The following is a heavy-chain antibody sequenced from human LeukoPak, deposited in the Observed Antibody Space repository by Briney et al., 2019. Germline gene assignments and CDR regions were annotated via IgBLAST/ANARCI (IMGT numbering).Heavy chain of an antibody. CDR1: GSRFPSYW. CDR2: IYPGDSDT. Sequence: GAPLKISSKGSGSRFPSYWIVWVRQMPGKGLEWMGIIYPGDSDTRYSPSFQAQVTISADKSISTAYLQWSSLKASDTAMYYCARAYCSSTSCWGHDAFDIWGQGTMVTVSS. CDR3: ARAYCSSTSCWGHDAFDI. V-gene: IGHV5-51*01. J-gene: IGHJ3*02. D-gene: IGHD2-2*01.